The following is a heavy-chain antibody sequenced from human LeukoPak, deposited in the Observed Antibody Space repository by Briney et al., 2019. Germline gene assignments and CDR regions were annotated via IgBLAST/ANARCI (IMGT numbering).Heavy chain of an antibody. Sequence: PGGSLRLSCAASGFTFSSYAMHWVRQAPGKGLEWVAVISYDGSNKYYADSVKGRFTISRDNSKNTLYLQVNSLRAEDTAVYYCAREDSSSARLDYWGQGTLVTVSS. CDR2: ISYDGSNK. CDR3: AREDSSSARLDY. V-gene: IGHV3-30-3*01. CDR1: GFTFSSYA. D-gene: IGHD6-6*01. J-gene: IGHJ4*02.